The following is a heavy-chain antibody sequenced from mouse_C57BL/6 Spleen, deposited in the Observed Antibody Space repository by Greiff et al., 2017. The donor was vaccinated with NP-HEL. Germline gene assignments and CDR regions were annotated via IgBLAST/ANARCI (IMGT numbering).Heavy chain of an antibody. Sequence: EVQLQQSGPELVKPGASVKISCKASGYTFTDYYMNWVKQSHGKSLEWIGDINPNNGGTSYNQKFKGKATLTVDKSSSTAYMELRSLTSEDSAVYYCARLSSSSYWYFDVWGTGTTVTVSS. D-gene: IGHD1-1*01. CDR2: INPNNGGT. J-gene: IGHJ1*03. CDR3: ARLSSSSYWYFDV. V-gene: IGHV1-26*01. CDR1: GYTFTDYY.